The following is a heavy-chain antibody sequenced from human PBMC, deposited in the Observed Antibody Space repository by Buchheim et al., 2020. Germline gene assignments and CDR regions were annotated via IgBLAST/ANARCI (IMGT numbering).Heavy chain of an antibody. J-gene: IGHJ6*03. CDR3: AREGVLIDYYYYFYMDV. V-gene: IGHV1-46*01. CDR1: GYTFTSYY. CDR2: INPSGGST. Sequence: QVQLAQSGAEVKKPGASVKVSCKASGYTFTSYYIHWVRQAPGQGLEWMGIINPSGGSTSYAQKFQGRVTMTRDTSTRTVYMELSSLRSEDTAVYYCAREGVLIDYYYYFYMDVWGKGTT. D-gene: IGHD2-8*02.